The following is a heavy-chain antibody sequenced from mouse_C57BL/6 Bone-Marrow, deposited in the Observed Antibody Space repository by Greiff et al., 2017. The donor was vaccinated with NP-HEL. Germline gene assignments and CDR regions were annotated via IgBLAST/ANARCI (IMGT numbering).Heavy chain of an antibody. D-gene: IGHD1-1*01. V-gene: IGHV14-4*01. Sequence: EVKVVESGAELVRPGASVKLSCTASGFNIKDAYMHWVKQRPEQGLEWIGWIDPENGDTEYASPFQGKATITADTSSNTAYLQLSSLTSEDTAVYYCTTHYGSSSYYFDYWGQGTTLTVSS. CDR3: TTHYGSSSYYFDY. CDR2: IDPENGDT. J-gene: IGHJ2*01. CDR1: GFNIKDAY.